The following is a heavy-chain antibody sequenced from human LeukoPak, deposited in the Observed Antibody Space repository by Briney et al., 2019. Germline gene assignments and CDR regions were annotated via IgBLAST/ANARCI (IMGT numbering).Heavy chain of an antibody. V-gene: IGHV3-48*02. CDR1: GFTFSSYI. CDR2: ISSSSITI. Sequence: GGSLRLSCAASGFTFSSYIMNWVRQAPGKGLEWVSYISSSSITIYYADSLKGRFTISRDNAKNSLYLQMNSLRDEDTSVYYCARVFVGYCSGGSCPWDYWGQGTPVTVSS. J-gene: IGHJ4*02. D-gene: IGHD2-15*01. CDR3: ARVFVGYCSGGSCPWDY.